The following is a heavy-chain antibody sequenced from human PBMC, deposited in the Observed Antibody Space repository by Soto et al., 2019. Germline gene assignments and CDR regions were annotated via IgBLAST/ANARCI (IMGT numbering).Heavy chain of an antibody. CDR2: VSGPDGAT. CDR3: AKPVYISRVNTFDI. Sequence: EVQLLESGGGLVQPGGSMRLSCAASGFTFSTHAMRWVRQAPGKWLEWVSAVSGPDGATYYTDSVKGRFTISRDSSKNSLYLQMNCLRAEDTAVYYCAKPVYISRVNTFDIWVKGTTGTVSS. J-gene: IGHJ3*02. V-gene: IGHV3-23*01. D-gene: IGHD3-10*01. CDR1: GFTFSTHA.